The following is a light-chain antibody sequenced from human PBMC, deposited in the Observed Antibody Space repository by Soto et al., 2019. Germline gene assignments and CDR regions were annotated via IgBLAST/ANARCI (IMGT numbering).Light chain of an antibody. CDR1: SSDVGGYNY. V-gene: IGLV2-14*01. Sequence: QSSLTQPASVSGSPGQSITISCTGTSSDVGGYNYVSWYQHHPGKAPKLMIYEVSNRPSGVSNRFSGSKSGNTASLTISWLQAEDEADYYCSSYTSSSTYVFGTGTKLTVL. CDR2: EVS. J-gene: IGLJ1*01. CDR3: SSYTSSSTYV.